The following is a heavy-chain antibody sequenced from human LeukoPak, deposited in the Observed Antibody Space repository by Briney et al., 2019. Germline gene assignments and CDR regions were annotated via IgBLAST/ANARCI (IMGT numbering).Heavy chain of an antibody. CDR3: ARELAVADPFDY. D-gene: IGHD6-19*01. J-gene: IGHJ4*02. V-gene: IGHV3-21*01. CDR1: GFTFSSYS. CDR2: ISSSSSYI. Sequence: GGSLRLSCAASGFTFSSYSMNWVRQAPGKGLEWVSSISSSSSYIYYADSVKGRFTISRDNAKNPLYLQMNSLRAEDTAVYYCARELAVADPFDYWGQGTLVTVSS.